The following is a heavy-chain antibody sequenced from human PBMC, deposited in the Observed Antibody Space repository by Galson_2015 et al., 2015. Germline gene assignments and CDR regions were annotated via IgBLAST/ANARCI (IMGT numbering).Heavy chain of an antibody. D-gene: IGHD4-23*01. Sequence: KGLEWMGIIYPGDSDTRYSPSLQGQVTISVDKSISTAYLQWSSLKASDTAMYYCARLATVVTPGFFDYWGQRTLVTVSS. J-gene: IGHJ4*02. V-gene: IGHV5-51*01. CDR3: ARLATVVTPGFFDY. CDR2: IYPGDSDT.